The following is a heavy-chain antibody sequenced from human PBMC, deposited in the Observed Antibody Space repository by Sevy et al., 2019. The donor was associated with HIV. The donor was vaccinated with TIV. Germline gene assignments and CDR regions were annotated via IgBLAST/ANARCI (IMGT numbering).Heavy chain of an antibody. J-gene: IGHJ4*02. Sequence: GGSLRLSCAASGFTFSSYAMSWVRQAPGKGLEWVSAISGSGGSTYYADSVKGRFTISRDNSKNTLYLQMNSLRAEDTAVYYCAKALRVPATETPLPFDYWGQGTLVTVSS. D-gene: IGHD2-2*01. V-gene: IGHV3-23*01. CDR3: AKALRVPATETPLPFDY. CDR1: GFTFSSYA. CDR2: ISGSGGST.